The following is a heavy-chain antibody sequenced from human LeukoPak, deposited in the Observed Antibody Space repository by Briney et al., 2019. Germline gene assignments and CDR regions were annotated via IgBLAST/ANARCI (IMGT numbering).Heavy chain of an antibody. J-gene: IGHJ4*02. CDR1: GGSISSSSYY. D-gene: IGHD4-17*01. V-gene: IGHV4-61*01. CDR3: ARDSNDYGDYVGYYFGY. Sequence: SETLSLTCTVSGGSISSSSYYWSWIRQPPGKGLEWIGYIYYSGSTNYNPSLKSRVTISVDTSKNQFSLKLSSVTAADTAVYYCARDSNDYGDYVGYYFGYWGQGTLVTVSS. CDR2: IYYSGST.